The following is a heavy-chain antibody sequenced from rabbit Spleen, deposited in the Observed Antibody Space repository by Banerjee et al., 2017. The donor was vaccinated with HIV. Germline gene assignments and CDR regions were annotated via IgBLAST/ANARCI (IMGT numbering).Heavy chain of an antibody. CDR2: MNTRSGDA. J-gene: IGHJ4*01. V-gene: IGHV1S45*01. CDR3: ARESSVFYAGDDDL. D-gene: IGHD4-2*01. Sequence: QEQLEESGGGLVKPGASLTLTCTASGFSFTSGYDICWVRQAPGKGLEWIACMNTRSGDAVYANWAKGRVTISRTSSTTVTLQMPSLTAADTATYFCARESSVFYAGDDDLWGPGTLVTVS. CDR1: GFSFTSGYD.